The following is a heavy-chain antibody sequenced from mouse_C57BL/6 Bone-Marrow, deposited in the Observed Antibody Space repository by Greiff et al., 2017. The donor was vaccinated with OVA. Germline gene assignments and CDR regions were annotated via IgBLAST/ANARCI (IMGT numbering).Heavy chain of an antibody. CDR2: IDPANGNA. J-gene: IGHJ2*01. CDR1: GFNIKNTY. Sequence: VQLQQSVAELVRPGASVKLSCTASGFNIKNTYMHWVKQRPEQGLEWIGRIDPANGNAKYAPKFQGKATITADTSSNTAYLQLSSLTSEDTAIYYCAPLAVYDLYYFDYWGQGTTLTVSS. V-gene: IGHV14-3*01. CDR3: APLAVYDLYYFDY. D-gene: IGHD2-3*01.